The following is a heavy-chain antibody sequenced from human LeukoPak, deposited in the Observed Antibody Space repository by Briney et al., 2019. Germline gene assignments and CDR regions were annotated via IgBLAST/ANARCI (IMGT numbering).Heavy chain of an antibody. CDR3: ATDRKRYRYYRMDV. J-gene: IGHJ6*02. CDR1: GYTLTELS. D-gene: IGHD3-9*01. Sequence: ASLKVSCKVSGYTLTELSMHWVRQAPGKGHEWMGGFDPEDGETIYAQKFQSRVTMTEDTSTDTAYMGLSSLRSEHTAVYYCATDRKRYRYYRMDVWGQGTTVTVSS. V-gene: IGHV1-24*01. CDR2: FDPEDGET.